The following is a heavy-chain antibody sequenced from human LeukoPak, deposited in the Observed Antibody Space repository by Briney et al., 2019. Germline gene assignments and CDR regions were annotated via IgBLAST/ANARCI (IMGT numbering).Heavy chain of an antibody. CDR1: GYTFTSYY. J-gene: IGHJ4*02. V-gene: IGHV1-46*01. CDR2: INPSGGST. CDR3: ARVGGATVTTLDY. D-gene: IGHD4-17*01. Sequence: APVKVSCKASGYTFTSYYMHWVRQAPGQGLEWMGIINPSGGSTSYAQKFQGRVTMTRDMSTSTVYMELSSLRSEDTAVYYCARVGGATVTTLDYWGQGTLVTVSS.